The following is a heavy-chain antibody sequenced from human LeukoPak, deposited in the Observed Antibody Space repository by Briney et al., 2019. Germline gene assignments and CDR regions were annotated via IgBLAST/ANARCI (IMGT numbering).Heavy chain of an antibody. CDR3: ARVPISGPYTMSIDY. J-gene: IGHJ4*02. CDR1: GGSITSSSYY. V-gene: IGHV4-39*07. D-gene: IGHD3-10*02. Sequence: PSETLSLTCTVSGGSITSSSYYWGWIRQPPGTGLEWIGSIYYSGSTYYNPSLKSRVTISVDTSKNQFSLKLSSMTAADTAVYYCARVPISGPYTMSIDYWGQGTLVTVSS. CDR2: IYYSGST.